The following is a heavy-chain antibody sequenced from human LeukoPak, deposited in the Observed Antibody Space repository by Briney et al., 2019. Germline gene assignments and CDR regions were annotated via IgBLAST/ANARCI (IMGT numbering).Heavy chain of an antibody. CDR2: ITDSGDNT. J-gene: IGHJ4*02. Sequence: GGSLRLSCVASGFTFSSYGMSWVRQAPGKGLECVSAITDSGDNTYYADSVKGRFTISRDNSKNTLFLQMNSLRAEDTAVYYCAKLDTAMVTNFDYWGQGTLVTVSS. CDR3: AKLDTAMVTNFDY. D-gene: IGHD5-18*01. CDR1: GFTFSSYG. V-gene: IGHV3-23*01.